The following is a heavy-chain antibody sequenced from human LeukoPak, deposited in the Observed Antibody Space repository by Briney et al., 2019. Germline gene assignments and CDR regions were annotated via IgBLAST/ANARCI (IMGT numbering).Heavy chain of an antibody. J-gene: IGHJ4*02. CDR2: ISGSGGST. V-gene: IGHV3-23*01. CDR3: AKSSYYYDSSGYPEFDY. D-gene: IGHD3-22*01. CDR1: GFTFSSYA. Sequence: GGSLRLSCAASGFTFSSYAMSWVRQAPGKGLEGVSAISGSGGSTYYADSVKGRFTISRDNSKNTLYLQMNSLRAEDTAVYYCAKSSYYYDSSGYPEFDYWGQGTLVTVSS.